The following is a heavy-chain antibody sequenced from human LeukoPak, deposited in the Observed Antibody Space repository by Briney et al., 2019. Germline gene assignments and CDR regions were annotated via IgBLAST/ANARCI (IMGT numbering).Heavy chain of an antibody. J-gene: IGHJ4*02. D-gene: IGHD2-8*01. V-gene: IGHV3-53*01. CDR3: ARVQNNGYHYYFAY. CDR1: GFTVSSSY. Sequence: GGSLRLSCAASGFTVSSSYMTWVRQAPGKGLECVSVIYSGGSTYYADSVKGRFTISRDNSKNTLYLQMNSLTAEDTAVYFCARVQNNGYHYYFAYWGQGTLVTVPS. CDR2: IYSGGST.